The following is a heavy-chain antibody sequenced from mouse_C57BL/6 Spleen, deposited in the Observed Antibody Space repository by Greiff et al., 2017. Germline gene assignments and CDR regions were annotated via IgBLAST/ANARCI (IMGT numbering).Heavy chain of an antibody. D-gene: IGHD2-1*01. Sequence: QVQLQQPGAELVKPGASVKVSCKASGYTFTSYWMHWVKQRPGQGLEWIGRIHPSDSDTNYNQKFKGKATLTVDKSSSTAYMQLSSLASEDSAVYYCAMGADYGNPAWFAYWGQGTLVTVSA. CDR2: IHPSDSDT. CDR3: AMGADYGNPAWFAY. CDR1: GYTFTSYW. V-gene: IGHV1-74*01. J-gene: IGHJ3*01.